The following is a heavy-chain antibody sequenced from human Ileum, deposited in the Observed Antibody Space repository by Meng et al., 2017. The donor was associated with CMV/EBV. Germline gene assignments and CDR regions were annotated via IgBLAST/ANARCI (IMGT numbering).Heavy chain of an antibody. V-gene: IGHV4-59*01. J-gene: IGHJ6*02. CDR3: ARSNFITIFGVASTYYYGMDV. Sequence: GSLRLSCTVSGGSISSYYWSWIRQPPGKGLEWIGYIYYSGSTNYNPSLKSRVTISVDTSKNQFSLKLSSVTAADTAVYYCARSNFITIFGVASTYYYGMDVWGQGTTVTVS. D-gene: IGHD3-3*01. CDR2: IYYSGST. CDR1: GGSISSYY.